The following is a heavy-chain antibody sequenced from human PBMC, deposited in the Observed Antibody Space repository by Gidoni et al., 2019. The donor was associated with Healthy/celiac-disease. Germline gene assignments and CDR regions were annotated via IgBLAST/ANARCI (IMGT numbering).Heavy chain of an antibody. CDR1: GCTFSSYR. J-gene: IGHJ3*02. CDR3: ARDVDGCYDWGVETLFDI. CDR2: ISSSSSTI. Sequence: EVQLVESGGGLVQPGGSLRLSCAASGCTFSSYRMNWVRQAPGKGLEWVSYISSSSSTIYYADSVKGRFTISRDNAKNSLYLQMNSLRDEDTAVYYCARDVDGCYDWGVETLFDIWGQGTMVTVSS. V-gene: IGHV3-48*02. D-gene: IGHD3-16*01.